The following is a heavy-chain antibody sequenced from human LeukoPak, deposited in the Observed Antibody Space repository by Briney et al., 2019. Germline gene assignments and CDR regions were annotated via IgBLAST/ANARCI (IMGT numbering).Heavy chain of an antibody. CDR3: ARGRHYYGSGSYYANWFDP. V-gene: IGHV4-34*01. J-gene: IGHJ5*02. Sequence: PSETLSLTCAVYGRSFSGYYWSWIRQPPGKGLEWIGEINHSGSTNYNPSLKSRVTISVDTSKNQFSLKLSSVTAADTAVYYCARGRHYYGSGSYYANWFDPWGQGTLVTVSS. CDR1: GRSFSGYY. CDR2: INHSGST. D-gene: IGHD3-10*01.